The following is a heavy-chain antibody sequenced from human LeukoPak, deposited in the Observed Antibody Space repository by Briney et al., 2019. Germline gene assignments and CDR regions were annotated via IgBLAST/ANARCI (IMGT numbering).Heavy chain of an antibody. CDR1: GFTFSSYW. CDR2: INSDGSNT. V-gene: IGHV3-74*01. CDR3: ARGPYYSDATHFDY. D-gene: IGHD3-22*01. J-gene: IGHJ4*02. Sequence: GGSLRLSCAASGFTFSSYWMHWVGQAPGKGVGCVSHINSDGSNTGYADSVKGRFTISRDNAKNRLYLQMNSLRAEDTAVYYCARGPYYSDATHFDYWGQGTLVTVSS.